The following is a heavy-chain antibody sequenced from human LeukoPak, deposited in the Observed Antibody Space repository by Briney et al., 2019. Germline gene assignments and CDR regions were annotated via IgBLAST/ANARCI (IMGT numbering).Heavy chain of an antibody. CDR2: IRSKAYGGTT. Sequence: GGSLRLSCTASGFTFGDYAMSWVRQAPGKGLEWVGFIRSKAYGGTTEYAASVKGRFTISRDDSKSTAYLQMNSLKTEDTAVYYCTRENYDFWSGHDYWGQGTLVTVSS. CDR3: TRENYDFWSGHDY. V-gene: IGHV3-49*04. CDR1: GFTFGDYA. D-gene: IGHD3-3*01. J-gene: IGHJ4*02.